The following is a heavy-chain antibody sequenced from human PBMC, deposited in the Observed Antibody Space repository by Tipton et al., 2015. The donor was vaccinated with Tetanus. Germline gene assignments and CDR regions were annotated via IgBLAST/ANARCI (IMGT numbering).Heavy chain of an antibody. CDR1: GGSISSIS. CDR2: IFYSGST. J-gene: IGHJ4*02. V-gene: IGHV4-39*01. D-gene: IGHD6-13*01. Sequence: LVQPSETLSVTCTVSGGSISSISWIRQPPGKGLEWIGNIFYSGSTSYNPSLKSRVTLSVDTSRTQFSLKLTSVTAADTAIYYCAKHGDTSRNYYFDYWGQGALVTVSS. CDR3: AKHGDTSRNYYFDY.